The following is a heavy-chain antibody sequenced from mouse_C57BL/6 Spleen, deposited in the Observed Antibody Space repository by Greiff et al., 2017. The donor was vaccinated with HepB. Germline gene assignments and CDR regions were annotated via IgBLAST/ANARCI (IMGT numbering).Heavy chain of an antibody. V-gene: IGHV1-18*01. CDR2: INPNNGGT. Sequence: VQLQQSGPELVKPGASVKIPCKASGYTFTDYNMDWVKQSHGKSLEWIGDINPNNGGTIYNQKFKGKATLTVDKSSSTAYRELRSLTSEDTAVYYCARTLFYYYGSSYWYFDVWGTGTTVTVSS. CDR1: GYTFTDYN. J-gene: IGHJ1*03. D-gene: IGHD1-1*01. CDR3: ARTLFYYYGSSYWYFDV.